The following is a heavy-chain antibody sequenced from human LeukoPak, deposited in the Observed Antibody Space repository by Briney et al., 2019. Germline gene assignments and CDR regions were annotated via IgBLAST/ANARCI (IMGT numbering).Heavy chain of an antibody. CDR2: IRSNSDGGTI. J-gene: IGHJ5*02. CDR3: ATDFYDST. D-gene: IGHD3-22*01. CDR1: GFNFRDHW. Sequence: GGSLRLSCAVSGFNFRDHWMNWVRQAPGKGLEWVGRIRSNSDGGTIDYAAPVKGRFTLSRDDSKTTLYLQMNSLQTEDTAVYYCATDFYDSTWGQGTLVTVSS. V-gene: IGHV3-15*07.